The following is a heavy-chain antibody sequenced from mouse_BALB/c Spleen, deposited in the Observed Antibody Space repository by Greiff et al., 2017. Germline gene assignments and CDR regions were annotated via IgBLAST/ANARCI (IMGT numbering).Heavy chain of an antibody. CDR1: GFAFSSYD. J-gene: IGHJ2*01. D-gene: IGHD1-1*01. CDR2: ISSGGGST. CDR3: ARRGYYGIDY. V-gene: IGHV5-12-1*01. Sequence: EVQRVESGGGLVKPGGSLKLSCAASGFAFSSYDMSWVRQTPEKRLEWVAYISSGGGSTYYPDTVKGRFTISRDNAKNTLYLQMSSLKSEDTAMYYCARRGYYGIDYWGQGTTLTVSS.